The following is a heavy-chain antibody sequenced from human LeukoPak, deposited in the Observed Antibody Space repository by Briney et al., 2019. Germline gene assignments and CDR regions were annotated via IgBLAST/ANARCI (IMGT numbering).Heavy chain of an antibody. V-gene: IGHV3-23*01. CDR2: ISDSGGST. CDR3: AKEQDIVVVPAAILD. Sequence: GGSLRLSCAASGFTFSSYAMSWVRQAPGKGLEWVSAISDSGGSTYYADSVKGGFTISRDNSKNTLYLQMNSLRAEDTAVYYCAKEQDIVVVPAAILDWGQGTLVTVSS. D-gene: IGHD2-2*02. CDR1: GFTFSSYA. J-gene: IGHJ4*02.